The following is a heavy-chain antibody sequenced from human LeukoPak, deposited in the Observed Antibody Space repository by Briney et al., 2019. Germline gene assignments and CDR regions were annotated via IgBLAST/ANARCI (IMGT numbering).Heavy chain of an antibody. CDR2: IYSSGST. Sequence: SETLSLTCTVSGDSMSSFYWSWIRQPPGKGLEWIGYIYSSGSTNYNPSLKSRVTISADTSKNQFSLKLSSVTAADTAVYYCARVTYCSSTSCGFDPWGQGTLVTVSS. V-gene: IGHV4-59*01. D-gene: IGHD2-2*01. CDR3: ARVTYCSSTSCGFDP. J-gene: IGHJ5*02. CDR1: GDSMSSFY.